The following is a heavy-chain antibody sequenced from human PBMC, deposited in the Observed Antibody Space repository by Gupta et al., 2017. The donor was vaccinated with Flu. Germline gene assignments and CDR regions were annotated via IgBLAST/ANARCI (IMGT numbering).Heavy chain of an antibody. CDR1: GFTFSDYW. CDR2: IKHDGSDK. J-gene: IGHJ6*02. D-gene: IGHD6-6*01. CDR3: AGLRLAARLAYYYGMDV. Sequence: EVQLVESGGGLVQPGGSLRLSCAASGFTFSDYWMSWVRQAPGKGLEWVANIKHDGSDKYYVDSVRGRFTISRDNAQNSLYLHMNSLRAEDTAVYYCAGLRLAARLAYYYGMDVWGQGTTVTVSS. V-gene: IGHV3-7*01.